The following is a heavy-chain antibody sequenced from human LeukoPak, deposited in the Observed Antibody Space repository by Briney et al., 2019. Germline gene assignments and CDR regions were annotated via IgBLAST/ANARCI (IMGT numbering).Heavy chain of an antibody. CDR3: AKDPFPYQLLGNYFDY. Sequence: GGSLRLSCAASGFTFSDYSMNWVRQAPGKGLEGVSYISSSSSTIYYADSVKGRFTISRDNAKKSLYLRMNSLRAEDTAVYYCAKDPFPYQLLGNYFDYWGQGTLVTVSS. V-gene: IGHV3-48*01. J-gene: IGHJ4*02. D-gene: IGHD2-2*01. CDR2: ISSSSSTI. CDR1: GFTFSDYS.